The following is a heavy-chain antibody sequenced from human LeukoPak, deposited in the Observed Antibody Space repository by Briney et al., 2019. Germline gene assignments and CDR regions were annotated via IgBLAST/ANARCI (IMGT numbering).Heavy chain of an antibody. CDR2: INGSGGSA. Sequence: GGSLRLSCAASGFTFSDHAMIWVRQAPGKGLEWVSSINGSGGSANYADSVKGRCTISRDNSKNTLYLQMNSLRAEDTAVYYCARAFYSYGYYMDVWGKGTTVTVSS. J-gene: IGHJ6*03. CDR3: ARAFYSYGYYMDV. V-gene: IGHV3-23*01. D-gene: IGHD5-18*01. CDR1: GFTFSDHA.